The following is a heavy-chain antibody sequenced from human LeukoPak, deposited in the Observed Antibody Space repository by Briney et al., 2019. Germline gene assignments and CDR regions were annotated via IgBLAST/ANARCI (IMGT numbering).Heavy chain of an antibody. CDR3: ARGRWEGLWLAGFDY. J-gene: IGHJ4*02. CDR1: GGSISSYY. Sequence: SETLSLSCTVSGGSISSYYWSWIRQPAGKGLEWIGRIYTSGSTNYNPSLKSRVTMSVDTSKNQFSLKLSSVTAADTAVYYCARGRWEGLWLAGFDYWGQGTLVTVSS. D-gene: IGHD6-19*01. CDR2: IYTSGST. V-gene: IGHV4-4*07.